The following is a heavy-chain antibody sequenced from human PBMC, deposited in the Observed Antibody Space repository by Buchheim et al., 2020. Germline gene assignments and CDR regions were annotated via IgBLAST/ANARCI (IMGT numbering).Heavy chain of an antibody. CDR2: IWYDGSNK. CDR3: ARGKGSSGWYDAFDI. V-gene: IGHV3-33*01. D-gene: IGHD6-19*01. Sequence: QVQLVESGGDVVQPGRSLRLSCAASGFTFSSYGMHWVRQAPGKGLEWVAVIWYDGSNKYYADSVKGRFTISRDNSKNTLYLQMNSLRAEDTAVYYCARGKGSSGWYDAFDIWGQGT. J-gene: IGHJ3*02. CDR1: GFTFSSYG.